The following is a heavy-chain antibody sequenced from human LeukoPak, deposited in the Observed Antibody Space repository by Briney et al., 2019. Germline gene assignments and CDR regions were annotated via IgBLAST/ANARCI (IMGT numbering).Heavy chain of an antibody. CDR3: ARHWGSCRGGDCYTFDC. CDR2: ISNSGST. J-gene: IGHJ4*02. D-gene: IGHD2-21*02. CDR1: NASISSYY. Sequence: SETLSLTCSVSNASISSYYWSWIRQSPGKGLEWIGYISNSGSTNYNPSLKSRVTISVDTSKNQFSLKLSSVTAADTAGYFGARHWGSCRGGDCYTFDCWGQGTLVTVSS. V-gene: IGHV4-59*08.